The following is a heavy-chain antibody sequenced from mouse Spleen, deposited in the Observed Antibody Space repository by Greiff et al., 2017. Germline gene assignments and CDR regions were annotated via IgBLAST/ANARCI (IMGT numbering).Heavy chain of an antibody. Sequence: QVQLQQSGPELVKPGASVKISCKASGYAFSSSWMNWVKQRPGKGLEWIGRIYPGDGDTNYNGKFKGKATLTADKSSSTAYMQLSSLTSEDSAVYFCARSPNYYGSSWYFDVWGAGTTVTVSS. CDR1: GYAFSSSW. D-gene: IGHD1-1*01. J-gene: IGHJ1*01. CDR2: IYPGDGDT. V-gene: IGHV1-82*01. CDR3: ARSPNYYGSSWYFDV.